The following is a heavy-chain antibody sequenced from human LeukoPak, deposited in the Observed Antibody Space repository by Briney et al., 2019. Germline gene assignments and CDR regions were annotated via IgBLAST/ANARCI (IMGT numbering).Heavy chain of an antibody. V-gene: IGHV1-18*01. CDR2: ISAYNGNT. D-gene: IGHD2-15*01. CDR1: GYTFTSYG. Sequence: ASVKVSCKASGYTFTSYGVSWVRQAPGQGLEWMGWISAYNGNTNYAQKLQGRVTMTTDTSTSTAYMELRSLRSDDTAVYYCARRGLGYCSGGSCYLVDYWGQGTLVTVSS. J-gene: IGHJ4*02. CDR3: ARRGLGYCSGGSCYLVDY.